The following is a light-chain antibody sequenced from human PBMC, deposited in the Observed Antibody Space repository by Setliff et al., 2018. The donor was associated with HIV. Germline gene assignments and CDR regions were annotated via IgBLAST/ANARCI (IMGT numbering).Light chain of an antibody. CDR2: EVN. J-gene: IGLJ1*01. CDR1: SSDVGDFDS. V-gene: IGLV2-14*01. CDR3: SSYTTTSTLRV. Sequence: QSALTQPASASGSPGQSITISCTATSSDVGDFDSVAWYQQHPGRAPKLMIYEVNNRPSGVSNRFSGSKSGNTASLTISGLQADDEADYYCSSYTTTSTLRVFGAGTKVTVL.